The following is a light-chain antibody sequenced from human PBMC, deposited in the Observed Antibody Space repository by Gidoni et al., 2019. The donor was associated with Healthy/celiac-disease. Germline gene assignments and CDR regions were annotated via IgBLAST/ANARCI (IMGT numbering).Light chain of an antibody. Sequence: SSALTQDPAVSVALGQTVRITCQGDSLRSYYASWYQQKPGQASVLVIYGKNNRPSGIPDRFSGSSSGNTASLTITGAQAEDEADYYCNSRDSSGNHLYVFGTGTKVTVL. CDR2: GKN. J-gene: IGLJ1*01. CDR1: SLRSYY. CDR3: NSRDSSGNHLYV. V-gene: IGLV3-19*01.